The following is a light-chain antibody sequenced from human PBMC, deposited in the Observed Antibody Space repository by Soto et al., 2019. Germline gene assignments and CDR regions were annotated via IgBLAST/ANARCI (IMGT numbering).Light chain of an antibody. CDR3: SSYTSSSPLV. CDR1: SSDVGGYNY. Sequence: QSALTQPASVSGSPGQSITISCTGTSSDVGGYNYVSWYQQHPGKAPKLMIYDVSNRPSGVSNRFSGSKSGNTASLTISGLQAEDEADYYCSSYTSSSPLVFGTGTKVTVL. J-gene: IGLJ1*01. CDR2: DVS. V-gene: IGLV2-14*01.